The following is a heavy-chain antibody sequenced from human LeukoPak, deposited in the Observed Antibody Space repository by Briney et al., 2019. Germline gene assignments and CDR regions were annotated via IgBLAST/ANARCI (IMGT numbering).Heavy chain of an antibody. CDR2: FDPEDGET. CDR1: GYTFTSYY. D-gene: IGHD6-19*01. V-gene: IGHV1-24*01. J-gene: IGHJ4*02. Sequence: ASVKVSCTASGYTFTSYYIHWVRQAPGQGLEWMGGFDPEDGETIYAQKFQGRVTMTEDTSTDTAYMELSSLRSEDTAVYYCATRPRFTVALDYWGQGTLVTVSS. CDR3: ATRPRFTVALDY.